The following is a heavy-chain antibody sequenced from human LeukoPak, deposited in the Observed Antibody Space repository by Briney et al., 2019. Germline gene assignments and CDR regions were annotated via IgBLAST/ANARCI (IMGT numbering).Heavy chain of an antibody. CDR1: GFTFSSFA. CDR3: TKGSVLTIFGVAWHAFDI. D-gene: IGHD3-3*01. Sequence: GGSLRLSCAASGFTFSSFAVSWVRQAPGKGLEWVSVISGSGDSTYYADSVKGRFTISRDNSKNTLYLQMNSLRAEDTAIYYCTKGSVLTIFGVAWHAFDIWGQGTMVTVSP. J-gene: IGHJ3*02. V-gene: IGHV3-23*01. CDR2: ISGSGDST.